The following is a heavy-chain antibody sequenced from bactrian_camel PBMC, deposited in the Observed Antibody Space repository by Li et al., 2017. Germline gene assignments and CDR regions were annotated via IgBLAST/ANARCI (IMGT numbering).Heavy chain of an antibody. CDR2: IATGSGNT. Sequence: QLVESGGGSVQAGGSLRLSCTVIGYLDSSYTMAWFRQAPGKEREGVARIATGSGNTYYADSVKGRFTISQDNAKNTLYLQMNSLKPEDTGLYFCAAKMIEGSCSVVSAIDLWGKGTQVTVS. D-gene: IGHD1*01. CDR1: GYLDSSYT. J-gene: IGHJ7*01. V-gene: IGHV3S31*01.